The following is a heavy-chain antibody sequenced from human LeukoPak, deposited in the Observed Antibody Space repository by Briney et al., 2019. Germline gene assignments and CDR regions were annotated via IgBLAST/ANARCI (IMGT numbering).Heavy chain of an antibody. CDR2: ISWNSGSI. CDR3: AKDPIRGFLAVAGLFDY. D-gene: IGHD6-19*01. CDR1: GLNFDDYA. J-gene: IGHJ4*02. Sequence: PGGSLRLSCAASGLNFDDYAMHWVRQAPGKGLEWVSGISWNSGSIGYADSVKGRFTISRDNAKNSLYLQMNSLRAEDTALYYCAKDPIRGFLAVAGLFDYWGQGTLVTVSS. V-gene: IGHV3-9*01.